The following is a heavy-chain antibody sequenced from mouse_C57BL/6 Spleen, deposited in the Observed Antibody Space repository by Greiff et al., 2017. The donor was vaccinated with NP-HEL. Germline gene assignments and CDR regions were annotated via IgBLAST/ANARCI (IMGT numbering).Heavy chain of an antibody. J-gene: IGHJ1*03. Sequence: QVQLQQPGTELVKPGASVKLSCKASGYTFTSYWMHWVKQRPGQGLEWIGNINPSNGGTNYNEKFKSKATLTVDKSSSTAYMQLSSLTSEDSAVYYCARPYYGSSYGYWYFDVWGTGTTVTVSS. CDR2: INPSNGGT. CDR3: ARPYYGSSYGYWYFDV. CDR1: GYTFTSYW. D-gene: IGHD1-1*01. V-gene: IGHV1-53*01.